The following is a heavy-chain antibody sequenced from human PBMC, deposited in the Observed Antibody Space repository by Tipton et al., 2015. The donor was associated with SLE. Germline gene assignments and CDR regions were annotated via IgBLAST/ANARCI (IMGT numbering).Heavy chain of an antibody. CDR2: INHSGST. CDR1: GGSFSGYY. D-gene: IGHD6-6*01. Sequence: LRLSCAVYGGSFSGYYWSWIRQPPGKGLEWIGEINHSGSTTYNPSLKSRVTISVDTSKNQFSLKLSSVTAADTAVCYCARVSGSSPQVDYWGQGTLVTVSS. V-gene: IGHV4-34*01. J-gene: IGHJ4*02. CDR3: ARVSGSSPQVDY.